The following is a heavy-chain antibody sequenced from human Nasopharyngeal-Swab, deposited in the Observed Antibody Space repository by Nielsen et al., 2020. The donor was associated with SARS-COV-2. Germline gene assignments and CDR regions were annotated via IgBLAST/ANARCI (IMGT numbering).Heavy chain of an antibody. J-gene: IGHJ6*02. Sequence: ASVTVSCKASGYTFTSYDINWVRQDTGQGLEWMGWMDPNSGNTGYAQKFQGRVTMTRNTSISTAYMELSSLRSEDTAVYYCARFKYSYGFTYYYGMDVWGQGTTVTVSS. CDR1: GYTFTSYD. V-gene: IGHV1-8*01. D-gene: IGHD5-18*01. CDR3: ARFKYSYGFTYYYGMDV. CDR2: MDPNSGNT.